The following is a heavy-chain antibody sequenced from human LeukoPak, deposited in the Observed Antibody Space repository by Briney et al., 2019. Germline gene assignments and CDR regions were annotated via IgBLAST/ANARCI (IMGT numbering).Heavy chain of an antibody. V-gene: IGHV4-34*01. CDR1: GDSFSGYY. D-gene: IGHD2-2*01. J-gene: IGHJ4*02. Sequence: SETLSLTCAVYGDSFSGYYWSWIRQPPGKGLEWIGEINHSGSTNYNPSLKSRVTISVDTSKNQFSLKLSSVTAADTAVYYCELFVVVVPAANYRRGVVDNTADYWGRGTLVTVSS. CDR2: INHSGST. CDR3: ELFVVVVPAANYRRGVVDNTADY.